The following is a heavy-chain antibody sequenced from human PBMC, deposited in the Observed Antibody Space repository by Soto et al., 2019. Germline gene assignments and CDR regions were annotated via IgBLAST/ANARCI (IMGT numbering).Heavy chain of an antibody. V-gene: IGHV1-58*02. CDR2: IVVGSGHT. CDR1: GFTFTNSA. J-gene: IGHJ4*01. Sequence: GASVKVSCKASGFTFTNSAIQWVRQARGQRLEWMGWIVVGSGHTNYAQKFQERLTITRDMSTSTAYMELSSLTLEDTAVYYCARDILLYSSSWSWAYFYYWG. CDR3: ARDILLYSSSWSWAYFYY. D-gene: IGHD6-13*01.